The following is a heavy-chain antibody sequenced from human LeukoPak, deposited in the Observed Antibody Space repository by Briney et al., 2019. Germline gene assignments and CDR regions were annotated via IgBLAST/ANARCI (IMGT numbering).Heavy chain of an antibody. CDR2: VSGSGAYT. J-gene: IGHJ6*03. CDR3: AKFNYGSGSYYKWGFMDV. V-gene: IGHV3-23*01. Sequence: GGSLRLSCAASGFTFSSYAMTWVRQAPGKGLQWVSAVSGSGAYTDYADSVKGRFTISRDNSKNTLYLQMNSLRAEDTAVYYCAKFNYGSGSYYKWGFMDVWGKGTTVTISS. CDR1: GFTFSSYA. D-gene: IGHD3-10*01.